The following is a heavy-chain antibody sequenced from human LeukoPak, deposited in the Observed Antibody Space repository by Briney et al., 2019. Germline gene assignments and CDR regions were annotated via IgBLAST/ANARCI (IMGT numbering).Heavy chain of an antibody. CDR1: GGSISSYY. V-gene: IGHV4-59*01. CDR2: IYYSGST. D-gene: IGHD1-26*01. Sequence: SGTLSLTCTVSGGSISSYYWNWIRQPPGKGLEWIGYIYYSGSTNYNPSLKSRVTISVDTSKNQFSLKLTSVTAADTAVYYCARFSGNYYYFDYWGQGTLVTVSS. CDR3: ARFSGNYYYFDY. J-gene: IGHJ4*02.